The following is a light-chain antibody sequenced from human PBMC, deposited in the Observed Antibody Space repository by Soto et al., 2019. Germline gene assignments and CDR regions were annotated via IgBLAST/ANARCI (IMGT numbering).Light chain of an antibody. CDR2: DAS. J-gene: IGKJ2*01. CDR3: QQYGSSPYT. CDR1: QSVSSSY. V-gene: IGKV3D-20*01. Sequence: EIVLTQSPATLSLSPGERATLSCGASQSVSSSYLAWYQQKPGLAPRLLIYDASSRATAIPDRFSGSGSGTDFTLTISRLEPEDFAVDYCQQYGSSPYTFGQGTKLEIK.